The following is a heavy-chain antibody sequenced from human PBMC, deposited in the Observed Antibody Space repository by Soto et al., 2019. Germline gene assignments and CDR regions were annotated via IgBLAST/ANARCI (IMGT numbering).Heavy chain of an antibody. D-gene: IGHD1-1*01. Sequence: PGGSLRLSCAASGFTFSSYAISWGRQAPGKGLEWVSAISGSGGSTYYADSVKGRFTISRDNSKNTLYLQMNSLRAEDTAVYYCSKSLWVKGTPGWYYYYGMDVWGQGTPVTVSS. J-gene: IGHJ6*02. V-gene: IGHV3-23*01. CDR2: ISGSGGST. CDR1: GFTFSSYA. CDR3: SKSLWVKGTPGWYYYYGMDV.